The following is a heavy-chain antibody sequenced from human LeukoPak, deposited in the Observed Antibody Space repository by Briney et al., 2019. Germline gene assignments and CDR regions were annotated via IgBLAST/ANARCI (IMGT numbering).Heavy chain of an antibody. CDR3: ARENLGYSGSLGSYYYYGMDV. J-gene: IGHJ6*02. CDR1: GYTFTSYY. CDR2: INPSGGST. V-gene: IGHV1-46*01. Sequence: ASVKVSCKASGYTFTSYYMHWVRQAPGQGLEWMGIINPSGGSTSYAQKFQGRVTMTRDTSASTVYMELSSLRSEDTAVYYCARENLGYSGSLGSYYYYGMDVWGQGTTVTVSS. D-gene: IGHD6-6*01.